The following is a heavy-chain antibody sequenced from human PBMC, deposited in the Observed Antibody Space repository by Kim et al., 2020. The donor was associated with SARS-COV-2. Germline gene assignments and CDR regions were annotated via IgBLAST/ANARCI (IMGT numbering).Heavy chain of an antibody. CDR2: ISYDGSNK. V-gene: IGHV3-30*04. Sequence: GGSLRLSCAASGFTFSSYAMHWVRQAPGKGLEWVTVISYDGSNKYYADSVKGRFTISRDNSKNTLYLQMNSLRAEDTAVYYCARDRLGYSRFWGLGYWGQ. J-gene: IGHJ4*02. CDR3: ARDRLGYSRFWGLGY. CDR1: GFTFSSYA. D-gene: IGHD3-16*01.